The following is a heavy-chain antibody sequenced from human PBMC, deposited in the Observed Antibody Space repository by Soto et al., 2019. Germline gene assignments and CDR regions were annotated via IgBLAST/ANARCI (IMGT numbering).Heavy chain of an antibody. V-gene: IGHV3-33*01. CDR3: PRGDASGSYNLYYFDY. D-gene: IGHD3-3*01. J-gene: IGHJ4*02. CDR2: IWYDGSNK. Sequence: GGSLRLSCAASGFTFSSYGMHWVRQAPGKGLEWVAVIWYDGSNKYYADSVKGRFTISRDNSKNTLYLQMNSLRIEDTAVYYCPRGDASGSYNLYYFDYWGQGTLVTVSS. CDR1: GFTFSSYG.